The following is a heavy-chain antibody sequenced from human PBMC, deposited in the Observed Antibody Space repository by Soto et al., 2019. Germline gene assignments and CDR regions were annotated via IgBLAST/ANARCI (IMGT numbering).Heavy chain of an antibody. V-gene: IGHV3-23*01. CDR3: ARTLYNYGTDY. Sequence: EVQLLDSGGGLVQRGGSLRLSCAASGFTFSSYAMSWVRQAPGKGLEWVSAIGGSGDSTYYADSVKGRFTISRDNSKNTLYLQMNSLRAEDTAVYYCARTLYNYGTDYWGQGTLVTVSS. CDR1: GFTFSSYA. CDR2: IGGSGDST. D-gene: IGHD5-18*01. J-gene: IGHJ4*02.